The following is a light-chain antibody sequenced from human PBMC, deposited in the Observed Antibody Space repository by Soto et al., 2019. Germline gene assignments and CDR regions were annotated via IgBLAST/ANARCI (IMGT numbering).Light chain of an antibody. Sequence: DIQLTQSPSFLSASVGDRVTITCRASQDISSHLAWYQQKPGKAPKLLIYAASSLQSGVPSGFGGSGSGTEFTLTITSLQPEDFATYYCQQVKTYPLTFGGGTKVEIK. J-gene: IGKJ4*01. CDR1: QDISSH. CDR3: QQVKTYPLT. V-gene: IGKV1-9*01. CDR2: AAS.